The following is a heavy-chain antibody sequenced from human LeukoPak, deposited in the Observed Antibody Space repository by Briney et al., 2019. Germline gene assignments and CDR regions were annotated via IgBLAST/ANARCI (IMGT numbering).Heavy chain of an antibody. V-gene: IGHV3-23*01. D-gene: IGHD3-16*01. CDR1: GFTFSTYA. Sequence: PGGSLRLSCAASGFTFSTYAMSWVRQAPGKGLEWVSAISGSGDSAYYADSVKGRFTISRDSSKNTLYLQMNSLRAEDTALYYCAKSLGLWGSYYDSWGQGTLVTVSS. J-gene: IGHJ4*02. CDR2: ISGSGDSA. CDR3: AKSLGLWGSYYDS.